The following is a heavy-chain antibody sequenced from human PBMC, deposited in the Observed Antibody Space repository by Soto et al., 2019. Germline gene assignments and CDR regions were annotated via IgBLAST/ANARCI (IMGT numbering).Heavy chain of an antibody. J-gene: IGHJ4*02. D-gene: IGHD6-6*01. CDR3: ASRHLARPDY. CDR2: ISYDGSNK. Sequence: GGSLRLSCAASGFTFSSYAMHWVRQAPGKGLEWVAVISYDGSNKYYADSVKGRFTISRDNSKNTLYPQMNSLRAEDTAVYYCASRHLARPDYWGQGTLVTVSS. CDR1: GFTFSSYA. V-gene: IGHV3-30-3*01.